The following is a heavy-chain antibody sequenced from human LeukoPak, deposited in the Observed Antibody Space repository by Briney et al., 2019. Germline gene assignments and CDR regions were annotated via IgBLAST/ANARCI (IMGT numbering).Heavy chain of an antibody. Sequence: GGSLRLSCAASGFTFSSYWMSWVRQAPGKGLEWVANIKQDGSEKYYVDSVKGRFTISRDNSKNTLYLQMNSLRAEDTAVYYCARAVYYDSSDDYWGQGTLVTVSS. D-gene: IGHD3-22*01. CDR2: IKQDGSEK. J-gene: IGHJ4*02. CDR3: ARAVYYDSSDDY. V-gene: IGHV3-7*01. CDR1: GFTFSSYW.